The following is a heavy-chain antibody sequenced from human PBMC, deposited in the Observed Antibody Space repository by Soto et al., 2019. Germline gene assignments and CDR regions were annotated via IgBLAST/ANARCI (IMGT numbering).Heavy chain of an antibody. Sequence: GGSLRLSCAASGFTFTIYAMCWVRQAPGKGLEWVSSISVSGDRTFYADSVKGRFTISRDNSRNTLHLQMNSLRAEDTAVYYCAKDGDSISRIKRLDYLGQGTLVTVSS. CDR1: GFTFTIYA. D-gene: IGHD3-22*01. CDR3: AKDGDSISRIKRLDY. V-gene: IGHV3-23*01. J-gene: IGHJ4*02. CDR2: ISVSGDRT.